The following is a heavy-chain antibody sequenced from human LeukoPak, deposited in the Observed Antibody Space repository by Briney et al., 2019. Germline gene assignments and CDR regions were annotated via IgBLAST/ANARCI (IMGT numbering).Heavy chain of an antibody. CDR3: ARDQYDSVWGSYRPYFDY. Sequence: ASVKLSCKASGYTFTSYGISWVRQPPGQGLEWMGSISPYTGNTKYAERFQDRVIMTTDTSTRTAYMELRSLRSDDTAVYCARDQYDSVWGSYRPYFDYWGQGTLVTVSS. V-gene: IGHV1-18*04. CDR2: ISPYTGNT. J-gene: IGHJ4*02. CDR1: GYTFTSYG. D-gene: IGHD3-16*02.